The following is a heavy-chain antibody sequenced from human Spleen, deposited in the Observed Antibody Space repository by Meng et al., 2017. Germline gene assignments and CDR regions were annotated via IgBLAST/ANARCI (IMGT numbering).Heavy chain of an antibody. CDR1: GFTFDDYA. J-gene: IGHJ6*02. V-gene: IGHV3-9*01. Sequence: SLKISCAASGFTFDDYAMHWVRQAPGKGLEWVSGISWNSGSMGYADSVKGRFTISRDNDKNSLYLQMNSLRAGDTALYYCAKTGVDYCGGGSCYSRDYYYGMDVWGQGTTVTVSS. CDR2: ISWNSGSM. CDR3: AKTGVDYCGGGSCYSRDYYYGMDV. D-gene: IGHD2-15*01.